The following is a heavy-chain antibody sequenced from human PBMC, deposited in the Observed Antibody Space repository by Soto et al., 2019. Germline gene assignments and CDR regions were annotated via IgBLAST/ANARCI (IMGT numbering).Heavy chain of an antibody. D-gene: IGHD3-16*01. CDR3: TSDRRDYSYTHFDY. Sequence: EVQLAESGGGLVKPGGSLRLSCAASGFTFSNAWMTWLRQAPGKGLEWLARIKSKGDGGTTDHAEHVKGRFTKSRDDSKNTVFLQMNKRKGKDTALYYCTSDRRDYSYTHFDYWGQGTLVTGSS. J-gene: IGHJ4*02. V-gene: IGHV3-15*01. CDR1: GFTFSNAW. CDR2: IKSKGDGGTT.